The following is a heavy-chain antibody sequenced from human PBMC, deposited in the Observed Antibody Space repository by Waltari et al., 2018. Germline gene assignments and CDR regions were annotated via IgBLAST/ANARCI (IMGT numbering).Heavy chain of an antibody. J-gene: IGHJ3*02. Sequence: EVQLVESGGGLVQPGGSLRLSCAASGFTFSSYDMHWVRPATGQGLEWVSAIGTAGEPYYPGSVKGRFTISRENAKNSLYLQMNSLRAEDTAVYYCARASTYYDFWSGYSPDAFDIWGQGTMVTVSS. CDR1: GFTFSSYD. CDR3: ARASTYYDFWSGYSPDAFDI. D-gene: IGHD3-3*01. V-gene: IGHV3-13*05. CDR2: IGTAGEP.